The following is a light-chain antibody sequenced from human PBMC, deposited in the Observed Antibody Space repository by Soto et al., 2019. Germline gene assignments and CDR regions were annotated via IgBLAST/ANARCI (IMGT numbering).Light chain of an antibody. CDR2: GNT. J-gene: IGLJ1*01. V-gene: IGLV1-40*01. CDR3: QSYDSSLSGYV. CDR1: SSNFGAGYD. Sequence: QSVLTQPPSVSGAPGQRITISCTGSSSNFGAGYDVHWYQQVPGTAPKLLIHGNTNRPSGVPDRFSGSKSGTSASLAITGLQAEDEADYYCQSYDSSLSGYVFGTGTKVTVL.